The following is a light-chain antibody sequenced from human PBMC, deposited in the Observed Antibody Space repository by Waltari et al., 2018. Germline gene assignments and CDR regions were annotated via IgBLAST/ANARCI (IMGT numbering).Light chain of an antibody. J-gene: IGLJ3*02. CDR3: QSNDSSLSGVV. Sequence: EQLPVTAPKRLVYDNRRRPSEGPDRFAGSKAGTSASRASTGLQAEDEADYYCQSNDSSLSGVVFGGGTKLTVL. CDR2: DNR. V-gene: IGLV1-40*01.